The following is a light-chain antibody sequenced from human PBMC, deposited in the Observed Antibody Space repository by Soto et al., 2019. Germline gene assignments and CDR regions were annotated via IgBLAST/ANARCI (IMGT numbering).Light chain of an antibody. CDR1: QTISNTF. CDR2: GAS. Sequence: EIVLTQSPVTLSLSPGERATLSCRASQTISNTFLAWYQQRPGQAPRLLIYGASGRAAGIPDRFSGSGSGTDFTLSISRLEPEDLAVYYCQQYGVSPTFGGGTKVDIK. J-gene: IGKJ4*01. V-gene: IGKV3-20*01. CDR3: QQYGVSPT.